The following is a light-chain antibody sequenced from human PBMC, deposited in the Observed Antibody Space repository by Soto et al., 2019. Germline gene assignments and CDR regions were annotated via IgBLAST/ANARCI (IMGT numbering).Light chain of an antibody. CDR2: EDN. J-gene: IGLJ1*01. Sequence: NFMLTQPHSVSESPGKTVTISCTGSSGSIASNYVQWYQQRPGSAPTTVIYEDNQRPSGVPDRFSGSIDSSSNSASLTISGLKTEDEADYNCQSYDSSNHYVFGTGTKLTVL. CDR3: QSYDSSNHYV. CDR1: SGSIASNY. V-gene: IGLV6-57*02.